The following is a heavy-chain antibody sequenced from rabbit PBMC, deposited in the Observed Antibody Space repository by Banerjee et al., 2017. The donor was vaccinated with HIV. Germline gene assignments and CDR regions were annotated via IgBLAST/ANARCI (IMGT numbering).Heavy chain of an antibody. Sequence: QEQLEESGGGLVKPGASLTLTCTASGFSFSSSYWICWVRQAPGKGLEWIACIDAGSSGSTYYASWVNGRFTISLDNAQNTVFLQMTSLTAADTATYFCARGTGGAGDGLNLWGQGTLVTVS. D-gene: IGHD4-2*01. CDR2: IDAGSSGST. CDR3: ARGTGGAGDGLNL. V-gene: IGHV1S45*01. CDR1: GFSFSSSYW. J-gene: IGHJ4*01.